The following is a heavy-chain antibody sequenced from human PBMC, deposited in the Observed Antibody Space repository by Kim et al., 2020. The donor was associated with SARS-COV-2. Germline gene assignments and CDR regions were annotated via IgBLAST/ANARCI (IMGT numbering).Heavy chain of an antibody. V-gene: IGHV3-53*01. D-gene: IGHD4-17*01. J-gene: IGHJ2*01. CDR3: ARTHNDYGSRYFDL. Sequence: ADSVKGRFTISRDNAKNTLYLQMNSLRAEDTAVYYCARTHNDYGSRYFDLWGRGTLVTVSS.